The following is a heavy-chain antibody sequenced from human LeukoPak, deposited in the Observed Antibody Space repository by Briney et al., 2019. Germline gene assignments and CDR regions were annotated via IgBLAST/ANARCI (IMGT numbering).Heavy chain of an antibody. Sequence: SETLSLTCTVSGGSISSYYWSWIRQPPGEGLEWIGYIYYSGSTNYNPSLKSRVTISVDTSKNQFSLKLNSVTAADTAIYYCTRGSRYCSSGSCYGWFDPWGQGTLVTASS. CDR2: IYYSGST. D-gene: IGHD2-15*01. V-gene: IGHV4-59*01. CDR3: TRGSRYCSSGSCYGWFDP. CDR1: GGSISSYY. J-gene: IGHJ5*02.